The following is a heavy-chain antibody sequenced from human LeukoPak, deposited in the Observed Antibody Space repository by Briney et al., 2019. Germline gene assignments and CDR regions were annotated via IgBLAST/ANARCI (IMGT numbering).Heavy chain of an antibody. J-gene: IGHJ4*02. CDR2: VSTNDGNT. Sequence: ASVKASCRASGYTFTNYHLDWVRRAPGQGLEWMRWVSTNDGNTVYAQRLQGRVTMTTDTSTTVAYMELRSLTSDDTAVYYCTRVPPGITMMTDYLGQGTLVTVSS. CDR1: GYTFTNYH. V-gene: IGHV1-18*01. CDR3: TRVPPGITMMTDY. D-gene: IGHD3-22*01.